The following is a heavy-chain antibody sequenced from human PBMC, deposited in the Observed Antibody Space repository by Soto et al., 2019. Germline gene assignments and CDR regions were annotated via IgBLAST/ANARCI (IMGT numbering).Heavy chain of an antibody. D-gene: IGHD6-13*01. CDR2: INPSGGST. CDR3: ARAGAYSSSWSFSHKYYYGMDV. V-gene: IGHV1-46*01. J-gene: IGHJ6*02. CDR1: GYTFTSYY. Sequence: ASVKVSCKASGYTFTSYYMHWVRQAPGQGLELMGIINPSGGSTSYAQKFQGRVTMTRDTSTSTVYMELSSLRSEDTAVYYCARAGAYSSSWSFSHKYYYGMDVWGQGTTVTVSS.